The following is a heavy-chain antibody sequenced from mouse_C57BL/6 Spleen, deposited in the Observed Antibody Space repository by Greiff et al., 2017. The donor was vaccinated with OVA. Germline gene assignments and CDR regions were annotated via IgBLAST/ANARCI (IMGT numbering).Heavy chain of an antibody. V-gene: IGHV1-80*01. CDR3: ARRRGGYWYFDV. J-gene: IGHJ1*03. CDR1: GYAFSSYW. Sequence: QVHVKQSGAELVKPGASVKISCKASGYAFSSYWMNWVKQRPGKGLEWIGQIYPGDGDTNYNGKFKGKATLTADKSSSTAYMQLSSLTSEDSAVYFCARRRGGYWYFDVWGTGTTVTVSS. CDR2: IYPGDGDT.